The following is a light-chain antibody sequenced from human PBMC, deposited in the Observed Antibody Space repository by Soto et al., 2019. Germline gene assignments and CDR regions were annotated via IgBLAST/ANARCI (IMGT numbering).Light chain of an antibody. Sequence: LTQPASVSGSPGQSITISCTGTSSDVGGYNYVSWYQQHPGKAPKLMIHDVSNRPSGVSNRFSGSKSGNTASLTISGLQAEDEADYYCSSYTSSSTPYVFGTGTKVTVL. CDR3: SSYTSSSTPYV. J-gene: IGLJ1*01. CDR1: SSDVGGYNY. V-gene: IGLV2-14*01. CDR2: DVS.